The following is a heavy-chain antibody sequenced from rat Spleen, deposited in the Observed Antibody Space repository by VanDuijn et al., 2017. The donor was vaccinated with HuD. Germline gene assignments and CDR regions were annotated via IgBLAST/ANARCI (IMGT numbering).Heavy chain of an antibody. CDR3: AREDY. Sequence: QVQLKESGPGLVQPSQTLSLTCTVSGFSLTSYHVSWVRQPPGKGLEWMGAIWSGGYTDYNSVLKSRLTINRDTSKSQVFLKMNNLQTEDTAMYFCAREDYWGQGVMVTVSS. J-gene: IGHJ2*01. CDR2: IWSGGYT. V-gene: IGHV2-15*01. CDR1: GFSLTSYH.